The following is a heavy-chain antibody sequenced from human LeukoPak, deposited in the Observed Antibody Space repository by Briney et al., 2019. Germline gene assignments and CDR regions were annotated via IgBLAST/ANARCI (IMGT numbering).Heavy chain of an antibody. D-gene: IGHD4-23*01. CDR1: GGSISSGGYF. CDR2: IYYTGST. CDR3: TGYGGKNPFDY. V-gene: IGHV4-31*03. Sequence: PSQTLSLTCTVSGGSISSGGYFWSWIRQHPGKDLEWIGYIYYTGSTYYNPSLKSRVAMSLDTSKNQFSLKLSSVTAADTAVYYCTGYGGKNPFDYWGQGTLVTVSS. J-gene: IGHJ4*02.